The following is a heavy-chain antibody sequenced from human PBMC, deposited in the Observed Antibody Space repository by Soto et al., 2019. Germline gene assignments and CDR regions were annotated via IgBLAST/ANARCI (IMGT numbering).Heavy chain of an antibody. CDR3: ARRFLEWLPNNWFDP. J-gene: IGHJ5*02. Sequence: SETLSITCTVSGGSISSGDYYWSWIRQPPGKGLGWIGYIYYSGSTYYNPSLKSRVTISVDTSKNQFSLKLSSVTAADTAVYYCARRFLEWLPNNWFDPWGQGTLVTVSS. CDR2: IYYSGST. D-gene: IGHD3-3*01. CDR1: GGSISSGDYY. V-gene: IGHV4-30-4*01.